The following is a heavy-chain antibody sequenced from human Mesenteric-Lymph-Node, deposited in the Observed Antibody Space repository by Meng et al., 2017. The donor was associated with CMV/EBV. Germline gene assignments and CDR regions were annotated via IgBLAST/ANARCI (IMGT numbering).Heavy chain of an antibody. CDR2: INPNSGGT. Sequence: ASVKVSCKASGYTFTGYYMHWVRQAPGQGLEWMGWINPNSGGTNYAQKFQGRVTMTRDTSISTAYMELSRLRSDDTAVYYCALIGYCSSTSCSPPNWFDPWGQGTLVTVS. CDR3: ALIGYCSSTSCSPPNWFDP. CDR1: GYTFTGYY. D-gene: IGHD2-2*01. J-gene: IGHJ5*02. V-gene: IGHV1-2*02.